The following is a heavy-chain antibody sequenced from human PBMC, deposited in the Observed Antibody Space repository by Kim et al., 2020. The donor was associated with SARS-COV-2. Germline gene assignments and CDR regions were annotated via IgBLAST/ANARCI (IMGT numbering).Heavy chain of an antibody. J-gene: IGHJ3*02. Sequence: KGRFTISRDNSKNTLYLQMNSLRAEDTAVYYCAKDRIVVVVAATFDAFDIWGQGTMVTVSS. V-gene: IGHV3-23*01. CDR3: AKDRIVVVVAATFDAFDI. D-gene: IGHD2-15*01.